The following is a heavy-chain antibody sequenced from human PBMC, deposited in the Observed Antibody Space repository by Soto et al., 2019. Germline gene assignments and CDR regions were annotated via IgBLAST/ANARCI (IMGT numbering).Heavy chain of an antibody. CDR3: VRDWESTTQTWGFGDS. D-gene: IGHD1-1*01. CDR2: IIPIFGVT. V-gene: IGHV1-69*08. J-gene: IGHJ4*02. CDR1: GGTFSSYT. Sequence: QVQLVQSGAEVKKPGSSVKVSCKASGGTFSSYTITWVRQAHGQGLEWLGRIIPIFGVTNYAQKFQDRVTITADRSTTTAYMELSRLRSEDTAVYYCVRDWESTTQTWGFGDSWGQGTLVTVSS.